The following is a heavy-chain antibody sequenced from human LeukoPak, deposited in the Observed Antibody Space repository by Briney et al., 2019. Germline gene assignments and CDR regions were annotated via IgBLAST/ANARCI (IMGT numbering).Heavy chain of an antibody. J-gene: IGHJ1*01. D-gene: IGHD4-17*01. CDR3: ASLTTVTTNFQH. V-gene: IGHV3-21*01. CDR2: ISSSSSYI. CDR1: GFIFSSYS. Sequence: GGSLRLSCAASGFIFSSYSMNWVRQAPGKGLEWVSSISSSSSYIYYADSVKGRFTISRDNAKNSLYLQMNGLRAEDTAVYYCASLTTVTTNFQHWGQGTLVTVSS.